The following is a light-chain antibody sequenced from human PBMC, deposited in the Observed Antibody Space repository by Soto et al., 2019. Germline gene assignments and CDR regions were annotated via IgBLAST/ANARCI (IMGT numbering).Light chain of an antibody. V-gene: IGLV1-44*01. CDR1: SPNIGSNT. Sequence: QSVLTQPPSASGTPGQRVTIPCSGSSPNIGSNTVNWYQQLPGTAPKLLIYSNNQRPSGVPDRFSGSKSGTSASLAISGLQSEDEADYYCAAWDDSLNCVVFGGGTQLTVL. J-gene: IGLJ2*01. CDR2: SNN. CDR3: AAWDDSLNCVV.